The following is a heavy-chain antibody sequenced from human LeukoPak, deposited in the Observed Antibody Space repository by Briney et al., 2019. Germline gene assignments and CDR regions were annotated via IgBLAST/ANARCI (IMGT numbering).Heavy chain of an antibody. CDR3: ARDLGQYYDTSDNWFDP. V-gene: IGHV3-74*01. D-gene: IGHD3-22*01. CDR1: GFPFSSHG. CDR2: INSDGINT. J-gene: IGHJ5*02. Sequence: GGTLRLSCAGSGFPFSSHGMNWVRQAPGKGLVWVSRINSDGINTSYVDSVKGRFTISRDNAKNTLNLQMNSLRAEDTAVYYCARDLGQYYDTSDNWFDPWGQGTLVTVSS.